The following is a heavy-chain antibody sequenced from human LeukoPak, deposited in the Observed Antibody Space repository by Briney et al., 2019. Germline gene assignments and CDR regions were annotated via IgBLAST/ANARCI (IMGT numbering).Heavy chain of an antibody. J-gene: IGHJ4*02. Sequence: SETLSLTCTVSGYSISSGYYWGWIRQPPGKGLEWIGSIYYSGSTYYNPSLKSRVTISVDTSKNQFSLKLSSVAAADTAVYYCATEPGYSSSWYLPVWGQGTLVTVSS. D-gene: IGHD6-13*01. CDR1: GYSISSGYY. V-gene: IGHV4-38-2*02. CDR2: IYYSGST. CDR3: ATEPGYSSSWYLPV.